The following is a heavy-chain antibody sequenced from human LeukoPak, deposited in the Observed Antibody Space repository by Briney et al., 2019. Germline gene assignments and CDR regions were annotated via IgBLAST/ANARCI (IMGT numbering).Heavy chain of an antibody. Sequence: PSQTLSLTCTVSGGSISSGDYYWGWIRQPPGKGLEWIGYIYYSGSTYYNPSLKSRVTISVDTSKNQFSLKLSSVTAADTAVYYCARVSHYDSSGYYHDAFDIWGQGTMVTVSS. D-gene: IGHD3-22*01. V-gene: IGHV4-30-4*01. J-gene: IGHJ3*02. CDR3: ARVSHYDSSGYYHDAFDI. CDR2: IYYSGST. CDR1: GGSISSGDYY.